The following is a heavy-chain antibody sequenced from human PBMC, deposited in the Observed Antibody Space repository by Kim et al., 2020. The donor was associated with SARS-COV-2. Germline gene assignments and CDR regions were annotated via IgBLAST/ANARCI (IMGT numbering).Heavy chain of an antibody. J-gene: IGHJ4*02. Sequence: GGSLRLSCAASGFTFSSHGMHWVRQAPGKGLEWVAIIWYDENIKYYEDSVKGRFTISRDNSKNTLFLQMDSLRPEDTAVYYCASGNAPDRRNLFDYWGQGTLVTVSS. CDR1: GFTFSSHG. V-gene: IGHV3-33*01. CDR3: ASGNAPDRRNLFDY. D-gene: IGHD4-4*01. CDR2: IWYDENIK.